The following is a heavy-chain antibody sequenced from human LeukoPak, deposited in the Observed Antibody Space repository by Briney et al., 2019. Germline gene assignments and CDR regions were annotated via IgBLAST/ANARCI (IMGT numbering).Heavy chain of an antibody. D-gene: IGHD4-17*01. J-gene: IGHJ4*02. CDR1: GFTFSSYG. CDR2: ISYDGSNK. V-gene: IGHV3-30*18. CDR3: AKFDYGDYFDY. Sequence: PGGSLRLSCAASGFTFSSYGMHWVRQAPGKGLEWVAVISYDGSNKYYADSVKGRFTISRDNSKNTLYLQMNSLRAEDTAVYYCAKFDYGDYFDYWGQGTLVTVSS.